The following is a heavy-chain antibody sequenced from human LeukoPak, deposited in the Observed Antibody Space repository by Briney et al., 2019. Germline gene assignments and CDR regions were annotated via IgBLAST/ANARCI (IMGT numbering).Heavy chain of an antibody. J-gene: IGHJ6*02. CDR3: VKGPGYNLDHYYYGMGV. CDR2: IVSNGGTT. Sequence: PGGSLRLSCSASGFTFSSYAMHWVRQAPGKGLEYVSAIVSNGGTTYHADSVKGRLTISRDNSKSTLYLQMSSLRAEDTAVYYCVKGPGYNLDHYYYGMGVWGQETAVTVSS. CDR1: GFTFSSYA. V-gene: IGHV3-64*03. D-gene: IGHD1-1*01.